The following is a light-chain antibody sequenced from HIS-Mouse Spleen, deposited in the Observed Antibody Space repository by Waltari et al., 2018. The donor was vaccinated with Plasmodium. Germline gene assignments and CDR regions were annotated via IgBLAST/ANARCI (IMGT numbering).Light chain of an antibody. CDR2: GAS. J-gene: IGKJ2*01. V-gene: IGKV3-15*01. Sequence: EIVMTQSPATLSVSPGERATLSCRASQSVSSNLAWYQQKPGQAPRLLIYGASTRATGIPARFSGSGSGTEFTLTISSRQSEDVAVYYCQQYNNWPPHTFGQGTKLEIK. CDR1: QSVSSN. CDR3: QQYNNWPPHT.